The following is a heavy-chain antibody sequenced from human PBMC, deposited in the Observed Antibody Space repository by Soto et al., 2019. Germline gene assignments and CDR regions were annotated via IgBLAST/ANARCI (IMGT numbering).Heavy chain of an antibody. J-gene: IGHJ5*02. D-gene: IGHD3-10*01. CDR2: ISSSSSYI. CDR3: ARDKSYYYGSGPFDP. CDR1: GFTFSSYS. V-gene: IGHV3-21*01. Sequence: PGESLKISCAASGFTFSSYSMNWVRQAPGKGLEWVSSISSSSSYIYYADSVKGRFTISRDNAKNSLYLQMNSLRAEDTAVYYCARDKSYYYGSGPFDPWGQGTLVTVSS.